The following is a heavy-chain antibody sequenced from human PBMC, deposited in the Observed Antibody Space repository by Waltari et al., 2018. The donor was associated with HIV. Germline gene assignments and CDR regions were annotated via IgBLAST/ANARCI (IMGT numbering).Heavy chain of an antibody. CDR1: AVSFSGFY. D-gene: IGHD1-1*01. Sequence: QVPLHQRGAGQLKPSEPLSLTSLLPAVSFSGFYCTCLRSSPGKGLEGIGEIDQSGASRFNPSLKRRITISMDTSRSHFALKLSPVSPADTAVYYCARGPSLRAFRGNLYFNSSLDVWGQGTTVTVSS. J-gene: IGHJ6*02. CDR2: IDQSGAS. V-gene: IGHV4-34*01. CDR3: ARGPSLRAFRGNLYFNSSLDV.